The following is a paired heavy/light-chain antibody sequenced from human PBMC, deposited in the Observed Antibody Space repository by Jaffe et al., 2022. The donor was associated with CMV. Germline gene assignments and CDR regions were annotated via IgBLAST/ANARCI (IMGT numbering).Light chain of an antibody. J-gene: IGLJ3*02. CDR3: SSYTRITTWV. Sequence: QSALTQPASVSGSPGQSISISCTGTRSDVGGFKYVSWYQQHQGKAPKLLIYDVSNRPSGVSNRFSGSKSGNTASLTISGLQAEDEADYFCSSYTRITTWVFGGGTKLTVL. CDR1: RSDVGGFKY. CDR2: DVS. V-gene: IGLV2-14*03.
Heavy chain of an antibody. Sequence: QVQLVQSGAEVKKPGASVKVSCKVSGYTLTELPMHWVRQAPGKGLEWMGGFDPEDGETIYAQKFQGRVTMTEDTFTDTVHMELSSLRSEDTAVYYCVTVKPTYFSDSSGHDAFDIWGQGTLVTVSS. D-gene: IGHD3-22*01. V-gene: IGHV1-24*01. J-gene: IGHJ3*02. CDR2: FDPEDGET. CDR3: VTVKPTYFSDSSGHDAFDI. CDR1: GYTLTELP.